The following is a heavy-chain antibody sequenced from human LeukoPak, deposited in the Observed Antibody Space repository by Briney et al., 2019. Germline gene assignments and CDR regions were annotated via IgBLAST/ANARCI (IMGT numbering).Heavy chain of an antibody. V-gene: IGHV3-64*01. Sequence: GGSLRLSCAASGFTFSSYAMHWVRQAPGKGLEYVSAISSNGGSTYYANSVKGRFTISRDNSKNTLYLQMGSLRAEDMAVYYCARDNYGDRDYYYYMDVWGKGTTVTVSS. CDR3: ARDNYGDRDYYYYMDV. CDR1: GFTFSSYA. D-gene: IGHD4-17*01. CDR2: ISSNGGST. J-gene: IGHJ6*03.